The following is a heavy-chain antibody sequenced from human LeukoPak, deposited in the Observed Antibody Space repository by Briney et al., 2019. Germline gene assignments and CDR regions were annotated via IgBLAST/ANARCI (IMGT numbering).Heavy chain of an antibody. V-gene: IGHV4-34*01. J-gene: IGHJ6*02. CDR1: GGSFSGYS. D-gene: IGHD3-9*01. CDR2: INHGGST. CDR3: ARVRYSRGSGFYYYYGMDV. Sequence: SETLSLTCTVYGGSFSGYSWSWVRQPPGKGLEWIGEINHGGSTNYNPSLKGRVTISLDTSKSQFSLELSSVTAADTDVHYCARVRYSRGSGFYYYYGMDVWGQGTTVTVSS.